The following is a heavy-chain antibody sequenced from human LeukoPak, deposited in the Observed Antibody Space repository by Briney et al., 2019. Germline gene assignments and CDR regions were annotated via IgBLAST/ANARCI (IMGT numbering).Heavy chain of an antibody. CDR1: GDSVSSNSAA. Sequence: SQTLSLTCAISGDSVSSNSAAWNWIRQSPSRGLEWLGRTYYRSKWYNDYAVSVKSRITINPDTSKNQFSLQLNSVTPEDTAVYYCARGAVSAYYYYCYMDVWGKGTTVTVSS. CDR3: ARGAVSAYYYYCYMDV. V-gene: IGHV6-1*01. D-gene: IGHD1-26*01. J-gene: IGHJ6*03. CDR2: TYYRSKWYN.